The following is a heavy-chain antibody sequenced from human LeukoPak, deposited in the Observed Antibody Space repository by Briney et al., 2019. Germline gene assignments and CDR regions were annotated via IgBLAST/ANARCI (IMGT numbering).Heavy chain of an antibody. Sequence: GGPLRLLCAASGFPLNSYSMSWVRQAPGKGLEWVSYITSIRNIIYYADSVKGRFTISRDNAEDSLYLHMNSQRAEDTAVYYGAKVLGSSSDNYCYMDAWGKGTTVTVSS. CDR3: AKVLGSSSDNYCYMDA. J-gene: IGHJ6*03. CDR2: ITSIRNII. V-gene: IGHV3-48*04. D-gene: IGHD6-6*01. CDR1: GFPLNSYS.